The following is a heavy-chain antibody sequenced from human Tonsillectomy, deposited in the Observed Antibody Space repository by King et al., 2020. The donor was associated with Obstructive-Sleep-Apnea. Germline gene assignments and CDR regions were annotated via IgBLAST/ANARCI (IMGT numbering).Heavy chain of an antibody. J-gene: IGHJ4*02. CDR3: ARGRSGGRPERFDY. D-gene: IGHD2-15*01. V-gene: IGHV4-4*02. CDR2: IYHSGST. Sequence: VQLQESGPGLVKPSGTLSLTCAVSGDFITNSNWWIWVRQPPGKGLEWIGQIYHSGSTNSNPSFKSRATISVDKPNNQFSLKLSSVTAADTAVYYCARGRSGGRPERFDYWGQGALVTVSS. CDR1: GDFITNSNW.